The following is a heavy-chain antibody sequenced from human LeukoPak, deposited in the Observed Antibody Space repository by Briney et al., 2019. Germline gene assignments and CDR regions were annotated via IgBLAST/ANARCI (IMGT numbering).Heavy chain of an antibody. Sequence: QPGGSLRLSCAAAGFTFSSYWMSWVRQAPGKGLEWGANIKQDGSEKYYVDSVKGRFTISRDNAKNSLYLQMNSLRAEDTAVYYCARGYSSSSWGYWGQGTLVTVSS. J-gene: IGHJ4*02. CDR2: IKQDGSEK. CDR1: GFTFSSYW. V-gene: IGHV3-7*01. CDR3: ARGYSSSSWGY. D-gene: IGHD6-6*01.